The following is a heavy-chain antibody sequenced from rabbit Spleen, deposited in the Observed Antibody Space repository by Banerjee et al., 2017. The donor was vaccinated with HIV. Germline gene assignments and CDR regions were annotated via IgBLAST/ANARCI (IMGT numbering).Heavy chain of an antibody. CDR2: INVGSSGST. V-gene: IGHV1S40*01. CDR1: GFSFSSGYD. CDR3: ARDLTGVIGWNFGW. D-gene: IGHD4-1*01. J-gene: IGHJ3*01. Sequence: QSLEESGGDLVKPGASLTLTCKASGFSFSSGYDMCRVRQAPGKGLEWIACINVGSSGSTAYASWAKGRFTFSKSSPTTVTLQMTSLTAADTATYFCARDLTGVIGWNFGWWGQGTLVTVS.